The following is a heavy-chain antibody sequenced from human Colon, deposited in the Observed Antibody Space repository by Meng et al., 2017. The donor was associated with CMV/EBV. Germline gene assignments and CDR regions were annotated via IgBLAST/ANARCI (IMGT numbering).Heavy chain of an antibody. J-gene: IGHJ6*02. CDR1: GFTFSVFA. V-gene: IGHV3-23*01. Sequence: GGSLRLSCAASGFTFSVFAMHWVRQAPGKGLEWVSAISGGGTSPYYADSVKGRFTISRDNSNNTLFLQLNSLRADDTALYYCAKGSSNFPYYSMDVWGQGTPVTVSS. CDR3: AKGSSNFPYYSMDV. CDR2: ISGGGTSP. D-gene: IGHD3-10*01.